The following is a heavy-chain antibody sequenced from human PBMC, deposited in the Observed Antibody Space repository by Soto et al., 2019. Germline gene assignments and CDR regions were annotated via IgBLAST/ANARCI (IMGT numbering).Heavy chain of an antibody. Sequence: ASVKVSCKASGYTFTSYHMNWVRQATGQGLECMGWMNPNSGNTCYAQKFQGRVTMTRNTSISTAYMELSSLRSEDTAVYYCARGLIMITFGGVIALDAFDIWGQGTMVTVSS. D-gene: IGHD3-16*02. CDR1: GYTFTSYH. CDR2: MNPNSGNT. J-gene: IGHJ3*02. CDR3: ARGLIMITFGGVIALDAFDI. V-gene: IGHV1-8*01.